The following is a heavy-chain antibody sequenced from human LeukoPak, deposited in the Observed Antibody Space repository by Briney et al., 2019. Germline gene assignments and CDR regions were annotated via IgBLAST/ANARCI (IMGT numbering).Heavy chain of an antibody. V-gene: IGHV1-24*01. CDR3: ASLRAPWFHDAFDI. J-gene: IGHJ3*02. CDR2: FDPEDGET. Sequence: ASVKVSCKVSGYTLTELSMHWVRQAPGKGLEWMGGFDPEDGETIYAQKFQGRVTMTRDTSTSTVYMELSSLRSEDTAVYYCASLRAPWFHDAFDIWGQGTMVTVSS. CDR1: GYTLTELS. D-gene: IGHD3-10*01.